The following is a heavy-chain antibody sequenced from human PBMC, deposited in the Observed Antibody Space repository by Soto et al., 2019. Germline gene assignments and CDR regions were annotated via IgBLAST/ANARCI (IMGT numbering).Heavy chain of an antibody. CDR3: ARDPVFLFQAGHGIRYL. D-gene: IGHD3-3*01. V-gene: IGHV4-59*01. Sequence: LEWSGYIYSRGKPNSNPYLKSRVTISVDTSKNQFSLKLSSVTAADTAVYYCARDPVFLFQAGHGIRYL. CDR2: IYSRGKP. J-gene: IGHJ2*01.